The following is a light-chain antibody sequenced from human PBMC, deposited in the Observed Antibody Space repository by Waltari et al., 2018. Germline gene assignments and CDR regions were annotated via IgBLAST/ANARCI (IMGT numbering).Light chain of an antibody. J-gene: IGKJ4*01. CDR3: QQYDSQPLT. Sequence: EIVMTQSPAILSVSPREGVTLSCRASQSVRSNLAWYQQKPGQAPRLLIFGASTRATGFPARFSGGGSGTEFTLTITSLQSEDSAVYFCQQYDSQPLTFGGGTFVEIK. V-gene: IGKV3-15*01. CDR2: GAS. CDR1: QSVRSN.